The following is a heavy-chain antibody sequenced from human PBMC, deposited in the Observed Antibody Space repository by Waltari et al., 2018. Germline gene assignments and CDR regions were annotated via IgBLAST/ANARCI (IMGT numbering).Heavy chain of an antibody. Sequence: QLTLKESGPTLVKPTQTLTLTCPFSGFSLSTSGVGVGWVRQPPGKALEWLALIYWDDDKRYSPSLKSRLTITKDTSKNQVVLTMTNMDPVDTATYYCAHTKMAGIAAAFGYWGQGTLVTVSS. D-gene: IGHD6-13*01. J-gene: IGHJ4*02. CDR2: IYWDDDK. V-gene: IGHV2-5*02. CDR1: GFSLSTSGVG. CDR3: AHTKMAGIAAAFGY.